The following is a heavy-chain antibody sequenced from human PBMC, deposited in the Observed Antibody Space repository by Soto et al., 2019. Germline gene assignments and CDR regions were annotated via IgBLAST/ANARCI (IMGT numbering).Heavy chain of an antibody. D-gene: IGHD3-22*01. CDR3: ARDSLGITMIVVVIYSAFDI. CDR2: IYHSGST. CDR1: GGSISSSNW. Sequence: QVQLQESGPGLVKPSGTLSLTCAVSGGSISSSNWWSWVRQPPGKGLEWIGEIYHSGSTNYNPSLKSRVTISVDKSKNQFSLKLSSVTAADTAVYYCARDSLGITMIVVVIYSAFDILGQGTMVTVSS. V-gene: IGHV4-4*02. J-gene: IGHJ3*02.